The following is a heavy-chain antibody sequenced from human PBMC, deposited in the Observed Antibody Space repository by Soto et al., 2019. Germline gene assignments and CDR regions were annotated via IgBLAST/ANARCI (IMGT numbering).Heavy chain of an antibody. J-gene: IGHJ4*02. Sequence: QVQLVESGGGLVKPGGSLRVSCAASGFTFSDYYMSWIRQAPGKGLEWVSYISSSSRYTNYAESVKGRFTISRDNAKNSLYLQMTSLRAEDTAVYYCARVVVSTTPDHFDYWGPGTLVTVSS. CDR2: ISSSSRYT. CDR1: GFTFSDYY. D-gene: IGHD2-15*01. V-gene: IGHV3-11*06. CDR3: ARVVVSTTPDHFDY.